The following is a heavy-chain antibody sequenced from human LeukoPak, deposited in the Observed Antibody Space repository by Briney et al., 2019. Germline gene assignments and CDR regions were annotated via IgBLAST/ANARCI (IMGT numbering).Heavy chain of an antibody. V-gene: IGHV4-31*03. CDR2: IYYSGST. Sequence: SETLSLTCTVSGGSISSGGYYWSWIRQHPGKGLEWIGYIYYSGSTYYNPSLKSRVTISVDTSKNQFSLKLSSVTAADTAVYYCARAGIAAAGPRKTLPNWYFDLWGRGTLVTVSS. D-gene: IGHD6-13*01. CDR1: GGSISSGGYY. J-gene: IGHJ2*01. CDR3: ARAGIAAAGPRKTLPNWYFDL.